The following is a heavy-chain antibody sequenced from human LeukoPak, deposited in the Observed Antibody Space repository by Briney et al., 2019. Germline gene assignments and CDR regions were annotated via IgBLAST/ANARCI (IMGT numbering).Heavy chain of an antibody. CDR3: ARDGYFDY. V-gene: IGHV1-18*01. CDR1: GYTFTIYG. J-gene: IGHJ4*02. Sequence: ASVKVSFKASGYTFTIYGIGWVRQAPGQGLEWMGWISGNNDNTNYAQKIQGRVTMTTDTSTSTAYMELRSLGSDDTAVYYCARDGYFDYWGQGTLVTVSS. CDR2: ISGNNDNT.